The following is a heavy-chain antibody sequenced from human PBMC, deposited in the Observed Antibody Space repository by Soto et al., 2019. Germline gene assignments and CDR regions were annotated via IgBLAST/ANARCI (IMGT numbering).Heavy chain of an antibody. CDR3: ARHHYYDSSGYYPNSEYFQH. CDR1: GGSISSSSYY. J-gene: IGHJ1*01. CDR2: IYYSGST. D-gene: IGHD3-22*01. Sequence: SETLSLTCTVSGGSISSSSYYWGWIRQPPGKGLEWIGSIYYSGSTYYKQSLKSRVTISVDTSKNQFSLKLSSVTAADTAVYYCARHHYYDSSGYYPNSEYFQHWGQGTLVTVSS. V-gene: IGHV4-39*01.